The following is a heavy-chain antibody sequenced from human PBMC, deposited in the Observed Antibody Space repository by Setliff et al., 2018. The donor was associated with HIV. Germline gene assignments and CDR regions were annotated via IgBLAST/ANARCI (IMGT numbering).Heavy chain of an antibody. CDR1: GGSVSSGSYY. CDR2: IYYSGST. CDR3: AGERSGYSYGYGYYYYYMDV. D-gene: IGHD5-18*01. V-gene: IGHV4-61*01. J-gene: IGHJ6*03. Sequence: PSETLSLTCTVSGGSVSSGSYYWSWIRQPPGKGLEWIGYIYYSGSTNYNPSLKGRVTISVDTSKNQFSLKLSSVTAADTAVYYCAGERSGYSYGYGYYYYYMDVWGKGTTVTVSS.